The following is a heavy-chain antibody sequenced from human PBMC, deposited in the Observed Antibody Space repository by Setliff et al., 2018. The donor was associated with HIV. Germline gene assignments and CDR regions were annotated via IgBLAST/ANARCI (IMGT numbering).Heavy chain of an antibody. V-gene: IGHV1-69-2*01. J-gene: IGHJ6*02. CDR2: VDPEDGET. CDR3: ARASTALTYYGMDV. Sequence: EASVKVSCKTSGYPFTDYFIHWIQQAPGKGLGWMGRVDPEDGETILAERFQGRVTMTTDTSTDTAYMELRSLRSDDTAVYYCARASTALTYYGMDVWGQGTTVTVSS. CDR1: GYPFTDYF.